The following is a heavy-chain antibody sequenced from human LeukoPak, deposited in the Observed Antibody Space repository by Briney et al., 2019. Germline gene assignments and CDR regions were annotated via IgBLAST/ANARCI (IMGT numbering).Heavy chain of an antibody. V-gene: IGHV4-39*07. CDR2: INHSGST. CDR3: ARAFGAYCTNGVCYHFDY. J-gene: IGHJ4*02. D-gene: IGHD2-8*01. Sequence: PSETLSLTCTVSGGSISASSYYWGWIRQPPGKGLEWIGEINHSGSTNYNPSLKSRVTISVDTSKNQFSLKLSSVTAADTAVYYCARAFGAYCTNGVCYHFDYWGQGTLVTVSS. CDR1: GGSISASSYY.